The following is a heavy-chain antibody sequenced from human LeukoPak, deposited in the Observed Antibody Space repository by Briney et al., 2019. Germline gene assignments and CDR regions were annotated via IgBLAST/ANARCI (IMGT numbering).Heavy chain of an antibody. CDR2: ISYDGSNK. J-gene: IGHJ4*02. D-gene: IGHD3-22*01. V-gene: IGHV3-30-3*01. CDR3: ARVANYYDSSGYYYFDY. CDR1: GFTLSSYA. Sequence: GSLRLSWAASGFTLSSYAMHWVRPAPGQGLEWVAVISYDGSNKYYADSVKGRFTISRDNSKNTLYLQMNSLRAEDTAVYYCARVANYYDSSGYYYFDYWGQGTLVTVSS.